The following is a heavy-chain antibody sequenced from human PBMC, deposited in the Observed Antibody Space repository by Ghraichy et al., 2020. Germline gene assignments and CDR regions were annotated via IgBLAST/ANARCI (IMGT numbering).Heavy chain of an antibody. V-gene: IGHV4-31*03. D-gene: IGHD3-22*01. CDR3: ARDSGDSSGYYNPGGMDV. CDR2: IYYSGST. J-gene: IGHJ6*02. Sequence: SQTLSLTCTVSSGSISSVGYYWSWIRQHPGKGLEWIGYIYYSGSTYYNPSLKSRVTISVDTSKNQFSLKLSSVTAADTAVYYCARDSGDSSGYYNPGGMDVWGQGTTVTVSS. CDR1: SGSISSVGYY.